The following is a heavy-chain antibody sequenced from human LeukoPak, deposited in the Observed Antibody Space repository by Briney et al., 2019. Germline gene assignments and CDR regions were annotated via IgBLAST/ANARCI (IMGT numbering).Heavy chain of an antibody. CDR3: ASEGSSGWYKGYYSYMDV. D-gene: IGHD6-19*01. CDR1: GGSISSGSYD. Sequence: SQTLSLTCTVSGGSISSGSYDWGWIRQPGGKGLEGIARIYTRGSTNYNPSLKSRFTMSVDTSKNQFSLKLSYVTAADTAVYYFASEGSSGWYKGYYSYMDVWGKGTTVTVSS. CDR2: IYTRGST. J-gene: IGHJ6*03. V-gene: IGHV4-61*02.